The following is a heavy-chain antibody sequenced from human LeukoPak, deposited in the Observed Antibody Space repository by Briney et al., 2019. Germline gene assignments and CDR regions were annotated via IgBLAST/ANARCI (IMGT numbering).Heavy chain of an antibody. Sequence: GGSLRLSCAASGFTFSSYAMSWVRQAPGKWQERVSAISGSGGSTYYADSVKGRFTISRDNSKNTLYLQMNSLRAEDTAVYYCAKAQWELLPPIDYWGQGTLVTVSS. D-gene: IGHD1-26*01. CDR1: GFTFSSYA. J-gene: IGHJ4*02. CDR2: ISGSGGST. CDR3: AKAQWELLPPIDY. V-gene: IGHV3-23*01.